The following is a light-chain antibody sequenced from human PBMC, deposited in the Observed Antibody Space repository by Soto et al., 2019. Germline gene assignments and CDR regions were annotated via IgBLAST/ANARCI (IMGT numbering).Light chain of an antibody. V-gene: IGLV2-8*01. CDR2: EVS. Sequence: QSVLTQPPSASGSFGQSVTISCTGTSSDVGGYNYVSWYQQHPGKAPKLMIYEVSEQPSGVPDRFSGSKSGNTASLTVSGLQADDEADYYCSSYSDTNYHYVFGTGTKVTVL. CDR1: SSDVGGYNY. J-gene: IGLJ1*01. CDR3: SSYSDTNYHYV.